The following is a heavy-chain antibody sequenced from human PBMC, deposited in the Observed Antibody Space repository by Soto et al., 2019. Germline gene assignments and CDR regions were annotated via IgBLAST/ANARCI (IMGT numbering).Heavy chain of an antibody. Sequence: QVKLVQFGTEVKKPGASVKVSCKASGYTFTRYGIGWVRQAPGQGLEWMGWISAYNGHTKNAQKLQGRISMTTDTTTSTAYMELRSLRSDDTAIYYCARKGSGSYYSFDYWGQGTLVTVSS. CDR1: GYTFTRYG. D-gene: IGHD3-10*01. J-gene: IGHJ4*02. CDR3: ARKGSGSYYSFDY. CDR2: ISAYNGHT. V-gene: IGHV1-18*01.